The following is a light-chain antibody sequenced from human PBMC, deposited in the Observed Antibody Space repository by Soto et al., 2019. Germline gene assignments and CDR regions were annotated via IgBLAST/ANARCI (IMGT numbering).Light chain of an antibody. CDR1: QRISSW. V-gene: IGKV1-5*01. CDR3: QQYNSDPGT. Sequence: DIQMTQSPSTLSASVGDRVTITCRASQRISSWLAWYQQKPGKAPKLLIYDASSLESGVPSRFSGSGSGTEFTLTISRLQPDDFATYYCQQYNSDPGTFGQGTKLEIK. CDR2: DAS. J-gene: IGKJ2*02.